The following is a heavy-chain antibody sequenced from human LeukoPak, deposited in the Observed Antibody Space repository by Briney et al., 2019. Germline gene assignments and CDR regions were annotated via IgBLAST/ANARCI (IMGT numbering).Heavy chain of an antibody. CDR1: GFSFSTYW. Sequence: GGSLRLSCAPSGFSFSTYWMSWVRQAPGKGLEWVANIKEDGSQKYYVDSVKGRFTIFRDNAKNSLSLQMNSLRAEDTAVYYCARGRGADYGGNSGYFDYWGQGTLVTVSS. J-gene: IGHJ4*02. V-gene: IGHV3-7*01. D-gene: IGHD4-23*01. CDR3: ARGRGADYGGNSGYFDY. CDR2: IKEDGSQK.